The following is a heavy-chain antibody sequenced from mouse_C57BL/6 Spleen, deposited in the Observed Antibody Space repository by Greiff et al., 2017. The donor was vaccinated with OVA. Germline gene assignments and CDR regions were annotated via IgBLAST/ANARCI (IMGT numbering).Heavy chain of an antibody. D-gene: IGHD3-2*02. Sequence: EVKLVESGGGLVKPGGSLKLSCAASGFTFSSYAMSWVRQTPEKRLEWVATISDGGSYTYYPDNVKGRFTISRDNAKNNLYLQMSHLKSEDTAMYYCARGASSGFAYWGQGTLVTVSA. V-gene: IGHV5-4*03. J-gene: IGHJ3*01. CDR1: GFTFSSYA. CDR2: ISDGGSYT. CDR3: ARGASSGFAY.